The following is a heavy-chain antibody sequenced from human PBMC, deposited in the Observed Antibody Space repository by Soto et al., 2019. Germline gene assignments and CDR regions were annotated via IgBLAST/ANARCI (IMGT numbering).Heavy chain of an antibody. CDR3: ARASTVVTDV. CDR2: IYYSGST. V-gene: IGHV4-30-4*08. D-gene: IGHD4-17*01. Sequence: SETLSLTCTVSGGSVSTGGDSWSWIRQPPGKGLEWIGYIYYSGSTYYNPSLKSRVTISVDTSKNQFSLKLSSVTVADTAVYYCARASTVVTDVWGKGTTVTVSS. J-gene: IGHJ6*03. CDR1: GGSVSTGGDS.